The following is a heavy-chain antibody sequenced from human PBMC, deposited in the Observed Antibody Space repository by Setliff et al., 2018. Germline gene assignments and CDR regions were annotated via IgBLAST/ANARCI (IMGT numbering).Heavy chain of an antibody. CDR3: ARARYSGYVDY. CDR2: IYYSGST. CDR1: GGSISSGGYH. D-gene: IGHD5-12*01. Sequence: SETLSLTCTVSGGSISSGGYHWSWIRQHPGKGLEWIGYIYYSGSTYYNPSLKSRVTISVDTSKNQFSLKLSSVTAADTAVYYCARARYSGYVDYWGQGTLVTVS. J-gene: IGHJ4*02. V-gene: IGHV4-31*03.